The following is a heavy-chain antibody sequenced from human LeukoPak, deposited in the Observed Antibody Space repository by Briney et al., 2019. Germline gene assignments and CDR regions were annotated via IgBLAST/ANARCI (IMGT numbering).Heavy chain of an antibody. D-gene: IGHD3-22*01. CDR3: ARDDSSGYYG. Sequence: GSSVKVSCKASGGTFSSYTISWVRQATGQGLEWMGWMNPNSGNTGYAQKFQGRVTMTRNTSISTAYMELSSLRSEDTAVYFCARDDSSGYYGWGQGTLVTVSS. V-gene: IGHV1-8*02. CDR2: MNPNSGNT. J-gene: IGHJ4*02. CDR1: GGTFSSYT.